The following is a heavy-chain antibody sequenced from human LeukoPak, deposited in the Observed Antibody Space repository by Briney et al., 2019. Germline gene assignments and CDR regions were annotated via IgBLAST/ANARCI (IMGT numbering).Heavy chain of an antibody. CDR3: ARGGTVTTRAFDY. CDR1: GGSISSSSYY. CDR2: IYYSGST. V-gene: IGHV4-39*07. J-gene: IGHJ4*02. D-gene: IGHD4-17*01. Sequence: SETLFLTCIVSGGSISSSSYYWGWIRQPPGKGLEWIGSIYYSGSTYYNPSLKSRVTISVDTSKNQFSMKLSSVTAADTAVYYCARGGTVTTRAFDYWGQGTLVTVSS.